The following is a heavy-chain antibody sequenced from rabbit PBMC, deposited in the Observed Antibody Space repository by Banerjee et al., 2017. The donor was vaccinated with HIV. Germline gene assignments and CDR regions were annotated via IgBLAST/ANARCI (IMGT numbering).Heavy chain of an antibody. V-gene: IGHV1S40*01. CDR3: ARVAGSSYY. D-gene: IGHD8-1*01. Sequence: QSLEESGGDLVKPGASLTLTCTASGFDFSSNAMCWVRQAPGKGLEWIACIYVGSSGSTYYASWAKGRFTISKTSSTTVTLQMTSLTAADTATYFCARVAGSSYYWGQGTLVTVS. CDR2: IYVGSSGST. J-gene: IGHJ2*01. CDR1: GFDFSSNA.